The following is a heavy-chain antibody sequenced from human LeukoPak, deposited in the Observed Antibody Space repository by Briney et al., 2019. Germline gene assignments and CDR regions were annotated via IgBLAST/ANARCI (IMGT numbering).Heavy chain of an antibody. J-gene: IGHJ3*02. V-gene: IGHV4-34*01. CDR2: INHSGST. CDR1: GGSFSGYY. Sequence: SETLSLTCAVYGGSFSGYYWSWIRQPPGKGLEWIGEINHSGSTNYNPSLESRVTISVDTSKNQFSLKLSSVTAADTAVYYCARIRRRQAFDIWGQGTMVTVSS. CDR3: ARIRRRQAFDI.